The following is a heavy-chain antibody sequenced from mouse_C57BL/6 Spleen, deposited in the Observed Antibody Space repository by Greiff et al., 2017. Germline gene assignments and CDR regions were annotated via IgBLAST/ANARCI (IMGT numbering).Heavy chain of an antibody. V-gene: IGHV1-52*01. CDR1: GYTFTSYW. CDR3: ARSPYYYGSSYWYFDV. J-gene: IGHJ1*03. D-gene: IGHD1-1*01. Sequence: QVQLQQPGAELVRPGSSVKLSCKASGYTFTSYWMHWVKQRPIQGLAWIGNIDPSDSETHYNQKFKDKATLTVDKSSSTAYMQLSSLTSEDSAVYYCARSPYYYGSSYWYFDVWGTGTTVTVPS. CDR2: IDPSDSET.